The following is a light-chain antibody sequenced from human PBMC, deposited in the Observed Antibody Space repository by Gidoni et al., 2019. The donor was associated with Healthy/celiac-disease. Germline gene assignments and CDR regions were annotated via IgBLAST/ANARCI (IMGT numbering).Light chain of an antibody. Sequence: DIQMTQSPSSLSASVGDRVTITCQASQDISNYLNLYQQKPGKAPKLLIYDASNLETGVPSRFSGSGSGTDFTFTISSLQPEDIATHYCQQYDNLPPLTFGGGTKVEIK. J-gene: IGKJ4*01. CDR3: QQYDNLPPLT. V-gene: IGKV1-33*01. CDR1: QDISNY. CDR2: DAS.